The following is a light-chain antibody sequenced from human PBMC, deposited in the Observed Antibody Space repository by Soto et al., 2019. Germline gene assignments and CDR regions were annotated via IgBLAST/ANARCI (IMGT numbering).Light chain of an antibody. CDR1: QSVSSSY. CDR3: QQYGSSPLT. V-gene: IGKV3-20*01. CDR2: GAS. J-gene: IGKJ4*01. Sequence: EIVLTRSPGTLSLSPGERATLSCRASQSVSSSYLAWYQQKPGQAPRLLIYGASTRATGIPDRFSGSGSGTDFTFTISRLESEDFAVYFCQQYGSSPLTFGGGTKVEIK.